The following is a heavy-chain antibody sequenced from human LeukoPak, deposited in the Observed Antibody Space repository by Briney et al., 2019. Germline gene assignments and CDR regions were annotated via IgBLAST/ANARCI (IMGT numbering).Heavy chain of an antibody. D-gene: IGHD6-19*01. CDR3: SRDLPGITVAGATEH. Sequence: GGSLRLSCAASGFTFSSYVMHCVRQAPGKGLEWVAVISYDGSNKYYADSVKGRFTISRDNSKNTLYLQMNSLRAEDTAVYYCSRDLPGITVAGATEHWGQGTLVTVSS. V-gene: IGHV3-30*04. J-gene: IGHJ1*01. CDR2: ISYDGSNK. CDR1: GFTFSSYV.